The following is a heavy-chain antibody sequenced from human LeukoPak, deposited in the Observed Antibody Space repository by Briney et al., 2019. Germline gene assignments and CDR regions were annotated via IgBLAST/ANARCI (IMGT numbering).Heavy chain of an antibody. V-gene: IGHV1-18*01. CDR2: INTHNGDT. Sequence: SSVKVSCTASGYTFASFGITWVRQAPAQGLEWMGLINTHNGDTNYAQKLQGRVTMTTDTSTSTAYMELRSLRSDDTAVYYCARDGYRLSGYFYYMDVWGKGTTVTVSS. D-gene: IGHD2-2*03. CDR1: GYTFASFG. J-gene: IGHJ6*03. CDR3: ARDGYRLSGYFYYMDV.